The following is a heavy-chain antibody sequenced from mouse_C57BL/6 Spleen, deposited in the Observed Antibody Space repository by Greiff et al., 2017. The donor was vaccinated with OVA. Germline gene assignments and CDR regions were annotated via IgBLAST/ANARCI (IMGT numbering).Heavy chain of an antibody. CDR2: ISSGSSTI. J-gene: IGHJ4*01. Sequence: EVQVVESGGGLVKPGGSLTLSCAASGFTFSDYGMHWVRQAPEKGLEWVAYISSGSSTIYYADTVKGRFTISRDNAKNTLFLQMTSLRSEDTAMYYCARGGNRAMDYWGQGTSVTVSS. CDR3: ARGGNRAMDY. V-gene: IGHV5-17*01. D-gene: IGHD2-1*01. CDR1: GFTFSDYG.